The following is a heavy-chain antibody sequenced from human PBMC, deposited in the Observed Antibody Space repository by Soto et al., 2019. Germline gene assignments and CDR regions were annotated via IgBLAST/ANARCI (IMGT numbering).Heavy chain of an antibody. Sequence: SVKVSCKASGGTFSNYPISWVRQAPGQGLEWMGGIIPKFGTANYAQKFQGRVTITADESTSTAYMELSSLRSDDTAVFYCASRYSSSTYGMDVWGQGTTVTVSS. J-gene: IGHJ6*02. CDR2: IIPKFGTA. CDR1: GGTFSNYP. CDR3: ASRYSSSTYGMDV. V-gene: IGHV1-69*13. D-gene: IGHD6-6*01.